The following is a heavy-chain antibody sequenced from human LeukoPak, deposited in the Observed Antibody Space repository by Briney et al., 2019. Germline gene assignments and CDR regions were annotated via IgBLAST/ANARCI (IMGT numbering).Heavy chain of an antibody. CDR3: ASDREVGDGIDSFDI. D-gene: IGHD1-26*01. J-gene: IGHJ3*02. CDR2: IYSGGST. V-gene: IGHV3-66*01. Sequence: GGSLRLSCAASGFTVSSNFMTWVRQAPGKGLEWVSVIYSGGSTYYAESVKGRFTISRDNSKNTLYLQMNSLRAEDTAVYYCASDREVGDGIDSFDIWGQGTMVTVSS. CDR1: GFTVSSNF.